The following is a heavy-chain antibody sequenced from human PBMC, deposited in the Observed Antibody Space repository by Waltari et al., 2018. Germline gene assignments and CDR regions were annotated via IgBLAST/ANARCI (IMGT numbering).Heavy chain of an antibody. J-gene: IGHJ4*02. CDR3: ATSLHYDYIWGTNGY. CDR1: GYTLTELS. D-gene: IGHD3-16*01. CDR2: FDPEDGET. Sequence: QVQLVQSGAEVKKPGASVKVSCKVSGYTLTELSMHWVRPPPGKGLEWMGGFDPEDGETIYAQKFQGRVTMTEDTSTDTAYMELSSLRSEDTAVYYCATSLHYDYIWGTNGYWGQGTLVTVSS. V-gene: IGHV1-24*01.